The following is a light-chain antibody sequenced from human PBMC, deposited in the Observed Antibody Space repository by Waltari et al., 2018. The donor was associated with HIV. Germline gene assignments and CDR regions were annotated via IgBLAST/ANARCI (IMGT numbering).Light chain of an antibody. CDR1: ALPKKY. J-gene: IGLJ2*01. CDR3: YSTDTSGHHRV. V-gene: IGLV3-10*01. Sequence: SYELTQPPSVSVSPGQTARNTCSGDALPKKYAYWYQQKSGQAPVLVIYEDSKRPSGIPERFSGSSSGTVATLTISGAQVEDESDYYCYSTDTSGHHRVFGGGTKLTVL. CDR2: EDS.